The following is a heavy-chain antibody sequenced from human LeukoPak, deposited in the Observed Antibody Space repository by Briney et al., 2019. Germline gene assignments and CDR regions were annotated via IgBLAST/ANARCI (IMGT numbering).Heavy chain of an antibody. J-gene: IGHJ2*01. CDR3: ARAKFIAVAGTQYFDL. CDR1: GFTVSSNY. V-gene: IGHV3-53*01. D-gene: IGHD6-19*01. Sequence: GGSLRLSCAASGFTVSSNYMSWVHQAPGKGLEWVSVIYSGGSTYYADSVKGRFTISRDNSKNTLYLQMNSLRAEDTAVYYCARAKFIAVAGTQYFDLWGRGTLVTVSS. CDR2: IYSGGST.